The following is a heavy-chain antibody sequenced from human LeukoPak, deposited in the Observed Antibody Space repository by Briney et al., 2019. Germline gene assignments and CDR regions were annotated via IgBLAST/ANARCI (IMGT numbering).Heavy chain of an antibody. J-gene: IGHJ6*04. D-gene: IGHD2-15*01. CDR1: GYTFTSYA. Sequence: ASVTVSCKASGYTFTSYAMHWVRQAPGQRLEWMGWINAGNGNTKYSQKFQGRVTITRDTSASTAYMELSSLRSEDTAVYYCARGERCSGGSCYSWPSGYYYGMDVWGKGTTVTVSS. V-gene: IGHV1-3*01. CDR2: INAGNGNT. CDR3: ARGERCSGGSCYSWPSGYYYGMDV.